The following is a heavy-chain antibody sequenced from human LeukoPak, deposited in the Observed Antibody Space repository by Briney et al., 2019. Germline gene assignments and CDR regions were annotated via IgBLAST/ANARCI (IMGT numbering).Heavy chain of an antibody. CDR3: ARDGRAAAHFDY. CDR1: GFTFSSYA. V-gene: IGHV3-7*03. CDR2: IKQDGSEK. J-gene: IGHJ4*02. D-gene: IGHD6-13*01. Sequence: GGSLRLSCAASGFTFSSYAMSWVRQAPGKGLEWVANIKQDGSEKYYVDSVKGRFTISRDNAKNSLYLQMNSLRAEDTAVYYCARDGRAAAHFDYWGQGTLVTVSS.